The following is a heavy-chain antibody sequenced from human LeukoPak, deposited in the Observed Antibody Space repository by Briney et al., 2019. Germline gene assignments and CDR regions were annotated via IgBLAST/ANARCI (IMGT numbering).Heavy chain of an antibody. D-gene: IGHD2-2*01. Sequence: GGSLRLSCAASGFTFSRYSMNWVRQAPGKGLGWVSSIRCCSRHIYYADSEKGRFTIPRDNAKNSLYLQMNSLRAEDTAVYYCARGAVIVPAAMTIYYYYYYMDVWGKGTTVTVSS. CDR1: GFTFSRYS. V-gene: IGHV3-21*04. CDR3: ARGAVIVPAAMTIYYYYYYMDV. J-gene: IGHJ6*03. CDR2: IRCCSRHI.